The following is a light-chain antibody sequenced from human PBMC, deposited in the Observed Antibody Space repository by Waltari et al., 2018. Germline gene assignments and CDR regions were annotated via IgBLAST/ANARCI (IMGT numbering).Light chain of an antibody. CDR3: QAWDSSTAI. CDR1: KLGDKY. V-gene: IGLV3-1*01. Sequence: SYELTQPPSVSVSPGQTASITCSGDKLGDKYACWYQQKPGQSPVLVIYQDNNRPSGIRGRFSGSSSGNTATLTIRGTQAMDEADYYCQAWDSSTAIFGGGTKLTVL. J-gene: IGLJ2*01. CDR2: QDN.